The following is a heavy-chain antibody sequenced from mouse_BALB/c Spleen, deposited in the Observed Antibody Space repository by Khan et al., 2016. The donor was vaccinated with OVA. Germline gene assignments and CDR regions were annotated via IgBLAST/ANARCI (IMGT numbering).Heavy chain of an antibody. J-gene: IGHJ3*01. CDR2: INPNNGHT. CDR3: ARGDYGSRGAWVAY. D-gene: IGHD1-1*01. V-gene: IGHV1-18*01. Sequence: EVQLQQSGPELVKPGTSVKISCKASGYTFTDYNMDWVKQSHGKSLEWIGVINPNNGHTISTQKFKGKATLTVDKSSSPAYMELRSLTAEDTAFYYCARGDYGSRGAWVAYWGQGTMVTVSA. CDR1: GYTFTDYN.